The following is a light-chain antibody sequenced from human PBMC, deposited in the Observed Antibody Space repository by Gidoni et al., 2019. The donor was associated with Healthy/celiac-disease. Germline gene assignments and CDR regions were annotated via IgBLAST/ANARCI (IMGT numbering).Light chain of an antibody. V-gene: IGKV3-11*01. CDR2: DAS. CDR3: QQRSNWPLYT. J-gene: IGKJ2*01. CDR1: QSVSSY. Sequence: EIVLTQSPATLSLSPGERATLYCRASQSVSSYLAWYQPKPGQAPRLLIFDASNRATGIPTRFSGSGSGTDFTLTISSLEPEDFAVYSCQQRSNWPLYTFGQGTKLEIK.